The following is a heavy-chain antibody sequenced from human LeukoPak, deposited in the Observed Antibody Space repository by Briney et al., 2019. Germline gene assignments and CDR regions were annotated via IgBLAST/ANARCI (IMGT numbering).Heavy chain of an antibody. CDR3: ARDNVVTASGGLDY. J-gene: IGHJ4*02. CDR2: IYSGGST. V-gene: IGHV3-53*01. D-gene: IGHD2-21*02. CDR1: GFTFSSYG. Sequence: GGSLRLSCAASGFTFSSYGMHWVRQAPGKGLEWVSVIYSGGSTYYADSVKGRFTISRDNSKNTLYLQMNSLRAEDTAVYYCARDNVVTASGGLDYWGQGTLVTVSS.